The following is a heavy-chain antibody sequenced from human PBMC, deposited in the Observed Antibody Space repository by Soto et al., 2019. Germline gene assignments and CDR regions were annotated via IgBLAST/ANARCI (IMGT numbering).Heavy chain of an antibody. V-gene: IGHV4-59*04. Sequence: PSETLSLTCTVSGGSISSYYWSWIRQPPGKGMEWIGSIYYSGSTYYNPSLKSRVTISVDTSKNQFSLKMSSVTAADTALYYCARVERGTATTVVDAFDIWGPGTMVTVSS. CDR1: GGSISSYY. CDR2: IYYSGST. CDR3: ARVERGTATTVVDAFDI. J-gene: IGHJ3*02. D-gene: IGHD1-1*01.